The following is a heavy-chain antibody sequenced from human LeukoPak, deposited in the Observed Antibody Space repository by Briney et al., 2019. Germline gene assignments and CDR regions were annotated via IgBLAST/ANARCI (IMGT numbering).Heavy chain of an antibody. CDR1: GFTFRSYW. J-gene: IGHJ4*02. CDR3: GRLGYCSGGSCYSGISTPFDY. V-gene: IGHV3-7*01. D-gene: IGHD2-15*01. CDR2: INQDGSEK. Sequence: GGSLRLSCAASGFTFRSYWMTWGRQAPGRGLEWAANINQDGSEKYYVDSVKGRFTISRDNAKNSLYLQMNSLRAEDTAVYYCGRLGYCSGGSCYSGISTPFDYWGQGTLVTVSS.